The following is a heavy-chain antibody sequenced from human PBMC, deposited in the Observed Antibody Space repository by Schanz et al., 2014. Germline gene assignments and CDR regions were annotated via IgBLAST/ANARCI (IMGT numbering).Heavy chain of an antibody. V-gene: IGHV3-23*04. D-gene: IGHD3-10*01. J-gene: IGHJ4*02. Sequence: VQLVDSGGGLVKPGRSLRLSCASSGFTFTNYAMSWVRQAPGKGLEWVSAISASGGTTYYADSVKGRFTISRDNSKNSLYLQMNSLRAEDTAVYYCARIGGSVFDYWAQGTLVTVSS. CDR1: GFTFTNYA. CDR2: ISASGGTT. CDR3: ARIGGSVFDY.